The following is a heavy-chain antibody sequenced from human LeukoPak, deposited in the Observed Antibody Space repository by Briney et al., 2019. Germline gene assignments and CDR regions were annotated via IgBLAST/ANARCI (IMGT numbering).Heavy chain of an antibody. CDR3: ARCGGDTCYSRPPDY. V-gene: IGHV3-23*01. CDR2: ITDNGGNT. Sequence: GGSLRLSCAASGFIFNNYGMAWVRQAPGKGLGWVSAITDNGGNTLYTDPVKGRFTISRDNSESTLFLQMDSLRGEDTAIYYCARCGGDTCYSRPPDYWGQGVLVTVSS. CDR1: GFIFNNYG. J-gene: IGHJ4*02. D-gene: IGHD2-21*01.